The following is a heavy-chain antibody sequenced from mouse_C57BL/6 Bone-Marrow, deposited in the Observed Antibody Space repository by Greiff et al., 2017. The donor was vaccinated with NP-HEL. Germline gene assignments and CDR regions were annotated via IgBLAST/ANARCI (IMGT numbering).Heavy chain of an antibody. V-gene: IGHV5-16*01. J-gene: IGHJ1*03. CDR2: INYDGSST. Sequence: DVMLVESEGGLVQPGSSMKLSCTASGFTFSDYYMAWVRQVPEKGLEWVANINYDGSSTYYLDSLKSRFIISRDNSKNILYLQMSSLKSVDTATYYCAREGDYYGSSRYWYFDVWGTGTTVTVSS. CDR1: GFTFSDYY. D-gene: IGHD1-1*01. CDR3: AREGDYYGSSRYWYFDV.